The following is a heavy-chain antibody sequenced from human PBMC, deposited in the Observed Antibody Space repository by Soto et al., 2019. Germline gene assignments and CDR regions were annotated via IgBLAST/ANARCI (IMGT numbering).Heavy chain of an antibody. CDR3: ARISQRVKPRAMDAFDI. CDR1: GGSISFYF. J-gene: IGHJ3*02. Sequence: SETLSLTCPVSGGSISFYFWNWVRQPAGKGLEWIGRIFTSGSTNYNPSLKSRVTMSVDTSKSQFSLKLSSVTAADTAVYYCARISQRVKPRAMDAFDIWGQGTVVTVSS. CDR2: IFTSGST. D-gene: IGHD2-2*01. V-gene: IGHV4-4*07.